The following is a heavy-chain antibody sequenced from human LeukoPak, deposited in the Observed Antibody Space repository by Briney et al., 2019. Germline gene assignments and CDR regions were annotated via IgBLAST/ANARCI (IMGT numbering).Heavy chain of an antibody. V-gene: IGHV3-33*01. CDR2: FWANGYDK. CDR3: ARHSGSYPD. J-gene: IGHJ4*02. CDR1: GFIFSRYG. D-gene: IGHD1-26*01. Sequence: GGSLRLSCASSGFIFSRYGMHWVRQAPGKGLEWVAVFWANGYDKYYIDSVKGRFTVSRDDSKSTLYLQMNSLRAEDTAVYYCARHSGSYPDWGQGTLVTVSS.